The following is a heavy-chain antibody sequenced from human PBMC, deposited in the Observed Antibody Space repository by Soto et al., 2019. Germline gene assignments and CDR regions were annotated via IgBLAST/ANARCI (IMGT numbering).Heavy chain of an antibody. V-gene: IGHV3-21*01. D-gene: IGHD6-19*01. J-gene: IGHJ4*02. CDR1: GFTFSSYS. CDR3: ARDRVGLIAVAGDFDY. Sequence: GGSLRLSGAASGFTFSSYSMNWVRQAPGKGLEWVSSISSSSSYIYYAGSVKGRFTISRDNAKNSLYLQMNSLRAEDTAVYYCARDRVGLIAVAGDFDYWGQGTLVTVSS. CDR2: ISSSSSYI.